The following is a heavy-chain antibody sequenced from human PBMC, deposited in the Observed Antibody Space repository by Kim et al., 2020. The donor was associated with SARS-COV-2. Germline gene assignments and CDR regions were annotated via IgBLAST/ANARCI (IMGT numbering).Heavy chain of an antibody. J-gene: IGHJ6*02. CDR2: IWYDGSNK. CDR1: GFTFSSYG. D-gene: IGHD3-10*01. V-gene: IGHV3-33*06. CDR3: AKDINNGYYGSGSEPCPLCYYYGMDV. Sequence: GGSLRLSCAASGFTFSSYGMHWVRQAPGKGLEWVAVIWYDGSNKYYADSVKGRFTISRDNSKNTLYLQMNSLRAEDTAVYYCAKDINNGYYGSGSEPCPLCYYYGMDVWGQGTTVTVSS.